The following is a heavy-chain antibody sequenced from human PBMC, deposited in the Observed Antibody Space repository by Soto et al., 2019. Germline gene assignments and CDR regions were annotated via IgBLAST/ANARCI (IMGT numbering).Heavy chain of an antibody. Sequence: EVQLLESGGGLVQPGGSLRLSCAASGFTFSNYAMSWVRQAPGKGLEWVSGLSDSGGSTYYADSVKGRFTISRDNSMNTQYLQMNTLSAEDTAVYYCAKVSSSWYSGFFDYWGQGTLVTVSS. CDR3: AKVSSSWYSGFFDY. V-gene: IGHV3-23*01. D-gene: IGHD6-13*01. CDR1: GFTFSNYA. CDR2: LSDSGGST. J-gene: IGHJ4*02.